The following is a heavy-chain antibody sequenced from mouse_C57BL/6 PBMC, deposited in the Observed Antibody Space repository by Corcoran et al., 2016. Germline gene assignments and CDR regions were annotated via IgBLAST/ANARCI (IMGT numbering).Heavy chain of an antibody. V-gene: IGHV1-26*01. CDR1: GYTFTDYY. J-gene: IGHJ1*03. CDR3: ARPHDDYGWYFDV. Sequence: EVQLQQYGPELVKPGASVKISCKASGYTFTDYYMNWVKQSHGKSLEWIGDINPNNGGTSYNQKFKGKATLTVDKSSSTAYMELRSLTSEDSAVYYCARPHDDYGWYFDVWCTGTTVTVSS. D-gene: IGHD2-4*01. CDR2: INPNNGGT.